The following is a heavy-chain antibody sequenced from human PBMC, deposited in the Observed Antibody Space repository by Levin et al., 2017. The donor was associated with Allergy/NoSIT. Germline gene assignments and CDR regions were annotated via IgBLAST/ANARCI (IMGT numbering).Heavy chain of an antibody. CDR1: GFTFSSYG. V-gene: IGHV3-30*18. D-gene: IGHD3-10*01. CDR2: ISYDGSNK. Sequence: LSLTCAASGFTFSSYGMHWVRQAPGKGLEWVAVISYDGSNKYYADSVKGRFTISRDNSKNTLYLQMNSLRAEDTAVYYCAKDPHYYGSGSYYYFDYWGQGTLVTVSS. CDR3: AKDPHYYGSGSYYYFDY. J-gene: IGHJ4*02.